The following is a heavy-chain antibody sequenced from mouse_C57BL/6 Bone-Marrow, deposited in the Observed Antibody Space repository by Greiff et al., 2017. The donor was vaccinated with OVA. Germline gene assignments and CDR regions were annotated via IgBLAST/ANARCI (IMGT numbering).Heavy chain of an antibody. J-gene: IGHJ4*01. CDR2: IDPETGGT. V-gene: IGHV1-15*01. D-gene: IGHD2-5*01. CDR3: TRGYSNYYAMDY. CDR1: GYTFTDYE. Sequence: QVQLQQSGAELVRPGASVTLSCKASGYTFTDYEMHWVKQTPVHGLEWIGAIDPETGGTAYNQKFTGKAILTADKASSTAYMELRSLTSEDSAVYYCTRGYSNYYAMDYWGQGTSVTVSS.